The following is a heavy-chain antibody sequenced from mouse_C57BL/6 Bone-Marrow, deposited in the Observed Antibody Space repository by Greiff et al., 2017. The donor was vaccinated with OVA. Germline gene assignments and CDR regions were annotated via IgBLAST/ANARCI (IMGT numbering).Heavy chain of an antibody. J-gene: IGHJ4*01. D-gene: IGHD2-5*01. Sequence: VKLMESGPGLVAPSQSLSITCTVSGFSLTSYGVHWVRQPPGKGLEWLVVIWSDGSTTYNSALKSRLSISKDNSKSQVFLKMNSLQTDDTAMYYCARLYSNYVGYYAMDYWGQGTSVTVSS. CDR1: GFSLTSYG. V-gene: IGHV2-6*03. CDR3: ARLYSNYVGYYAMDY. CDR2: IWSDGST.